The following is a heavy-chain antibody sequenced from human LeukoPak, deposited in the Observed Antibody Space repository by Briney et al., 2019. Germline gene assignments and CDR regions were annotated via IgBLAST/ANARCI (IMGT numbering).Heavy chain of an antibody. CDR3: ATAGRRWDPYLYFDC. J-gene: IGHJ4*02. CDR1: GYTFTSYY. D-gene: IGHD6-6*01. Sequence: GASVKVSCKASGYTFTSYYMHWVRQAPGQGLEWMGIINPSGGSTSYAQKFQGRVTMTRDTSTSTVYMELSSLRSEDTAVYYCATAGRRWDPYLYFDCWGQGTLVTVSS. CDR2: INPSGGST. V-gene: IGHV1-46*01.